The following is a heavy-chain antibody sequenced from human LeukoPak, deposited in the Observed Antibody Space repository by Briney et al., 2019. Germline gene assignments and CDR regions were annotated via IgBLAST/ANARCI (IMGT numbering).Heavy chain of an antibody. CDR2: ISGSGGST. J-gene: IGHJ4*02. V-gene: IGHV3-23*01. CDR1: GFTFSSYA. Sequence: PGGSLRLSCAASGFTFSSYAMSWVRQAPGKGLEWVSAISGSGGSTYYADSVKGRFTIFRDNSKNTLYLQMNSLRAEDTAVYYCARGIAVAGTDLDYWGQGTLVTVSS. D-gene: IGHD6-19*01. CDR3: ARGIAVAGTDLDY.